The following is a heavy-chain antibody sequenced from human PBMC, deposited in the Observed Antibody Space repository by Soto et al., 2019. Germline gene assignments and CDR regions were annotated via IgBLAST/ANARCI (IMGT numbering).Heavy chain of an antibody. Sequence: GGSLRLSCAASGSAFRTHGMHWVPQAPGKGLEWVAVIWGDGSKKYYADSVKGRFTISKDNSKNTLFLQMNTLRAEDTAVYYCARGAVVAGDFDYWGQGTLVTVSS. D-gene: IGHD2-15*01. CDR1: GSAFRTHG. V-gene: IGHV3-33*01. CDR3: ARGAVVAGDFDY. CDR2: IWGDGSKK. J-gene: IGHJ4*02.